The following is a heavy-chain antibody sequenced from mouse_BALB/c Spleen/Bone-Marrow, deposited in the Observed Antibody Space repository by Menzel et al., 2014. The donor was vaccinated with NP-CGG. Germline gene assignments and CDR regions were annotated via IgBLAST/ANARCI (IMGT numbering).Heavy chain of an antibody. CDR3: TYMGYYGSSYAMDY. J-gene: IGHJ4*01. CDR1: GYTFTSYW. V-gene: IGHV1S16*01. Sequence: QVQLKESGAELVKPGASVKLSCKASGYTFTSYWMHWVKLRPGQGFEWIGEINPSNGGTNYNKKFKRKATLTVDKSSSTAYMQLSSLTSEDSAVYYCTYMGYYGSSYAMDYWGQGTSVTVSS. D-gene: IGHD1-1*01. CDR2: INPSNGGT.